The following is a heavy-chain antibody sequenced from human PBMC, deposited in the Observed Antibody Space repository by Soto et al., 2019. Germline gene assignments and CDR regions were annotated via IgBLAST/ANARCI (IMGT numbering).Heavy chain of an antibody. Sequence: EVQLLESGGGLVQPGGSLRLSCAASGFTFSSYAMKWVRRAPGKGLEWVSLIGESGTPTYYADSVKGRFTISRDNSRNTLFLEMYRLRAEDTAVYHCATYIPGVRYYGMDVWGQGTTVTISS. D-gene: IGHD2-2*01. J-gene: IGHJ6*02. CDR2: IGESGTPT. CDR3: ATYIPGVRYYGMDV. CDR1: GFTFSSYA. V-gene: IGHV3-23*01.